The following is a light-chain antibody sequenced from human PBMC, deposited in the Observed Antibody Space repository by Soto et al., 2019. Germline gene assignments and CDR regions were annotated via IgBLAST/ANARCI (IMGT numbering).Light chain of an antibody. J-gene: IGKJ1*01. Sequence: EIGMTQSAATLSVSPGGIAALSCMASQSISDTLAWYQQKPGQAPRLLIYGASRRATGFPARFSGSGSGTDFTLTISSLQSEDFAVYYCQQYNNWPWTFGQGTKVDTK. V-gene: IGKV3-15*01. CDR2: GAS. CDR1: QSISDT. CDR3: QQYNNWPWT.